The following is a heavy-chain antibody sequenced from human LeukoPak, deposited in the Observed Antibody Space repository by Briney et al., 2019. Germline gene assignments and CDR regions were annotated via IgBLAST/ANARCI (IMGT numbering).Heavy chain of an antibody. CDR1: GGSFSGYY. Sequence: SETLSLTCAVYGGSFSGYYWSWIRQPPGKGLEWIGEINHSGSTNYNPSLKSRVTISVDTSKNQFSLKLSSVTAADTAVYYCARVSSTDYYDNRGWFDTWGQGTLVTVSS. V-gene: IGHV4-34*01. CDR2: INHSGST. D-gene: IGHD3-22*01. J-gene: IGHJ5*02. CDR3: ARVSSTDYYDNRGWFDT.